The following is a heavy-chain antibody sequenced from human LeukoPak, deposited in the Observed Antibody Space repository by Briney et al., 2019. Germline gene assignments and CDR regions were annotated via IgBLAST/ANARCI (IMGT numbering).Heavy chain of an antibody. CDR1: GFTFSSYA. J-gene: IGHJ4*02. CDR3: AKARCITIFGVVIFGY. Sequence: GGSLRLSCAASGFTFSSYAMSWVRQAPGKGLEWVSAISGSGGSTYYADSVKGRFTISRDNSKNTLYLQMNSLRAEDTAVYYCAKARCITIFGVVIFGYWGKGNLVSVSS. V-gene: IGHV3-23*01. D-gene: IGHD3-3*01. CDR2: ISGSGGST.